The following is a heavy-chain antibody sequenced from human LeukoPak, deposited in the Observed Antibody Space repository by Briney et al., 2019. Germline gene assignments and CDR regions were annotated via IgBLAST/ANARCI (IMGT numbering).Heavy chain of an antibody. V-gene: IGHV1-2*02. D-gene: IGHD3-22*01. CDR3: ARVVSLPSAYYYDSSGYPFDY. CDR2: INPKSGGT. CDR1: GYTFTDYF. Sequence: GASVKVSCKASGYTFTDYFMNWVRQAPGQGLEWMGWINPKSGGTVYAQKFQGRVTMTRDTSSSTAYMELSRLRSDDTAVYYCARVVSLPSAYYYDSSGYPFDYWGQGTLVTVTS. J-gene: IGHJ4*02.